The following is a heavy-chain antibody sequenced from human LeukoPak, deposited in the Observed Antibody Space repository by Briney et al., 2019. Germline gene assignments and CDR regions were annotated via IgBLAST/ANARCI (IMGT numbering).Heavy chain of an antibody. V-gene: IGHV1-58*02. D-gene: IGHD6-13*01. Sequence: ASVKVSCKASGFTFTSSAMQWVRQARGQRLEWIGWIVVGSGNTNHAQKFQERVTITRDMSTSTAYMELSSLRSEDTAVYYCAAAAAGTAAFDIWGQGTMVTVSS. J-gene: IGHJ3*02. CDR1: GFTFTSSA. CDR3: AAAAAGTAAFDI. CDR2: IVVGSGNT.